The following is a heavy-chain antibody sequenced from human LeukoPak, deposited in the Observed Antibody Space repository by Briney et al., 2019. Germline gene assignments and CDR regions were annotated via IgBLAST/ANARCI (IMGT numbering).Heavy chain of an antibody. V-gene: IGHV4-38-2*01. CDR3: ARGSGTEVDY. J-gene: IGHJ4*02. D-gene: IGHD1-14*01. CDR2: IYHSGST. Sequence: PSETLSLTCAVSGYSISSGYYWGWIRQPPGKGLEWIGSIYHSGSTYYNPSPKSRVTISVDTSKNQFSLKLSSVTAADTAVYYCARGSGTEVDYWGQGTLVTVSS. CDR1: GYSISSGYY.